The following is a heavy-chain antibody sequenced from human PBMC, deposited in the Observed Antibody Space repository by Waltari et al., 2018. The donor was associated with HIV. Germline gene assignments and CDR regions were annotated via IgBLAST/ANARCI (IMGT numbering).Heavy chain of an antibody. CDR2: IKSKTEGWTT. V-gene: IGHV3-15*01. D-gene: IGHD3-22*01. CDR3: TVGKSSGYY. Sequence: EVQLVESGGVLVKPRVSLRLTCAASGFSFSGVWLNWVRQAPGQGLEWIGQIKSKTEGWTTDYAAPVKGRFTISRDDSKNMLFLEMNSLNTDDTASYYCTVGKSSGYYWGQGTLVTVSS. CDR1: GFSFSGVW. J-gene: IGHJ4*02.